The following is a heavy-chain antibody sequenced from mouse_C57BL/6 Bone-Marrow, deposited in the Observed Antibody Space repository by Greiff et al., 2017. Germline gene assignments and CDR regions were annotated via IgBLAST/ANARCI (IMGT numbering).Heavy chain of an antibody. Sequence: VQRVEPGPELVKPGASVKISCKASGYTFTDYYINWVKQRPGQGLEWIGWIFPGSGSTYYNEKFKGKATLTVDRSSSTAYMLLSSLTSEDSAVYFCAREGDGAWFAYWGQGTLVTVSA. CDR2: IFPGSGST. J-gene: IGHJ3*01. V-gene: IGHV1-75*01. CDR1: GYTFTDYY. D-gene: IGHD3-3*01. CDR3: AREGDGAWFAY.